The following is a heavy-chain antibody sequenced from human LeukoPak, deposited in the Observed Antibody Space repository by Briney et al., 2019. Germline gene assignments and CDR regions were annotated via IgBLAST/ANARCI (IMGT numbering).Heavy chain of an antibody. CDR1: FXXXX. V-gene: IGHV5-51*01. J-gene: IGHJ6*02. CDR3: ARRDGYCSSTSCYADYYYGMDV. D-gene: IGHD2-2*01. CDR2: IYPGDSDT. Sequence: FXXXXIGXVRQMPGKGLEWMGIIYPGDSDTTYSPSFQGQVTISADKSISTAYLQWSSLKASDTAMYYCARRDGYCSSTSCYADYYYGMDVWGQGTTVTVSS.